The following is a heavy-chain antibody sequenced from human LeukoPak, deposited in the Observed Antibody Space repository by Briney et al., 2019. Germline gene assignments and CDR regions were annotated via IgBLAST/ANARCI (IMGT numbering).Heavy chain of an antibody. J-gene: IGHJ6*02. V-gene: IGHV4-4*02. CDR1: SGSISSSNG. Sequence: SVTLSLIYAVSSGSISSSNGWSWVRQPPGKGLEWIGEIYHSGSTNYNPSLKSRVTISVDKSKNQVSLKLTSVTAADTAVYYCARGYSSGWSERVDVWGQGTTVTVSS. CDR3: ARGYSSGWSERVDV. D-gene: IGHD6-19*01. CDR2: IYHSGST.